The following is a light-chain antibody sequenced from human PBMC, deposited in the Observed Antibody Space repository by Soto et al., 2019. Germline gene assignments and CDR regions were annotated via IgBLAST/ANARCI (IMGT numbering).Light chain of an antibody. CDR1: QSVSSNY. CDR3: QQYGSSPLSIT. J-gene: IGKJ5*01. CDR2: GAS. Sequence: EIVLTQSPGTLSLSPGESATLSCSASQSVSSNYLAWYQQKPGQSPRLLIYGASSRATGIPDRFSGSGSGTDFTLTISRLEPEDFAVYYCQQYGSSPLSITFGQGTRLEIK. V-gene: IGKV3-20*01.